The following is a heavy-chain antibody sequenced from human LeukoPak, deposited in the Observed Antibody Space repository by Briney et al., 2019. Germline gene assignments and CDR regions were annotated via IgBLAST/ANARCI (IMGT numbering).Heavy chain of an antibody. CDR2: IYYSGST. J-gene: IGHJ4*02. CDR3: ARQGDCIWGSYRNPFDY. Sequence: SETLSLTCTVSGGSISSSSYYWGWIRQPPGKGLEWIGSIYYSGSTYYNPSLKSRVTISVDTSKNQFSLKLSSVTAADTAVYYCARQGDCIWGSYRNPFDYWGQGTLVTVSS. CDR1: GGSISSSSYY. V-gene: IGHV4-39*01. D-gene: IGHD3-16*02.